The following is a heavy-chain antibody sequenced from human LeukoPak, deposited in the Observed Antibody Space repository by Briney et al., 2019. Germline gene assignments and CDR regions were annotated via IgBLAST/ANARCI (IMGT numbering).Heavy chain of an antibody. J-gene: IGHJ6*02. V-gene: IGHV1-69*13. CDR2: IIPIFGTA. CDR1: GGTFSSYA. Sequence: GASVEVSCKTSGGTFSSYAISWVRQAPGQGLEWMGGIIPIFGTANYAQKFQGRVTITADESTSTAYMELSSLRSEDTAVYYCAPTMVRGVISRAIYYYYYGMDVWGQGTTVTVSS. CDR3: APTMVRGVISRAIYYYYYGMDV. D-gene: IGHD3-10*01.